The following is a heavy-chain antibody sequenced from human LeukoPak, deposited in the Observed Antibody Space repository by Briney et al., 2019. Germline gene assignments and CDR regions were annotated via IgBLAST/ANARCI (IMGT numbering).Heavy chain of an antibody. J-gene: IGHJ4*02. V-gene: IGHV4-59*01. CDR3: ARSLRGAGRHDY. CDR2: IWYSGRT. Sequence: SETLSLTCTVSGGSISGYYWTWIRQPPGKGLEWIGYIWYSGRTNYNPSLKSRVSISVDTSKNQLSLRLNSVTAADTAVYYCARSLRGAGRHDYWGQGTLVTVSS. CDR1: GGSISGYY. D-gene: IGHD3-16*01.